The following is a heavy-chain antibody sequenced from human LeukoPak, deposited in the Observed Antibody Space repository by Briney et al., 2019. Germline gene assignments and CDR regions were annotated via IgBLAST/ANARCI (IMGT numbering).Heavy chain of an antibody. J-gene: IGHJ1*01. Sequence: GGSLRLSCAASGFTLSICWMHWVRQAPGKGLVWVSRIKSDGRTNYADSVKGRFTISRDNAKNTVSLQMNSLRAEDTGVYYCARAPSEIGGYYPEYFRHWGQGTLVIVSS. CDR1: GFTLSICW. D-gene: IGHD3-22*01. CDR3: ARAPSEIGGYYPEYFRH. V-gene: IGHV3-74*01. CDR2: IKSDGRT.